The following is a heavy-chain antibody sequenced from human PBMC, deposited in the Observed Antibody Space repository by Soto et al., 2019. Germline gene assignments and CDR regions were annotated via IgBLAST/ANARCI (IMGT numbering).Heavy chain of an antibody. CDR3: GRVSSASGTFGWLDP. J-gene: IGHJ5*02. D-gene: IGHD3-10*01. Sequence: PVGSLRLSCAASGFTFRNYEMNWVRQAPGKGLEWISYISNGASSIEYADSVKGRFTVSRDNAKNLLYLQMTSLRVEDTAVYFCGRVSSASGTFGWLDPWGQGTLVTVSS. CDR1: GFTFRNYE. V-gene: IGHV3-48*03. CDR2: ISNGASSI.